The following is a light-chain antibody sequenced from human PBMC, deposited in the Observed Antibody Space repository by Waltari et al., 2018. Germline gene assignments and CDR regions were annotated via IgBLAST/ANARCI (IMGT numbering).Light chain of an antibody. CDR1: SSNIGRNT. CDR3: AAWDDGLNGPG. J-gene: IGLJ3*02. CDR2: GNP. V-gene: IGLV1-44*01. Sequence: QSVLTQPPSASGTPGQSVTISCSGSSSNIGRNTVNWYQQLPGTAPKLLIYGNPQRPSGVPDRFSGSKSGTSGSLAISGLQSEDEADYYCAAWDDGLNGPGFGGGTKLTVL.